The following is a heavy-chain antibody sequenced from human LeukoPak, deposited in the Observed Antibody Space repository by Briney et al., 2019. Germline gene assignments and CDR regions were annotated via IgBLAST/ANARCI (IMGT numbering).Heavy chain of an antibody. J-gene: IGHJ6*02. V-gene: IGHV5-51*01. Sequence: GASLKISCKGSGYSFTSYWIGWVRQMPGKGLGWMGIIYPGDSDTRYSPSFQGQVTISADKSISTAYLQWNSLKASDTAMYYCARQRWLQFPPYYYYGMDVWGQGTTVTVSS. D-gene: IGHD5-12*01. CDR1: GYSFTSYW. CDR2: IYPGDSDT. CDR3: ARQRWLQFPPYYYYGMDV.